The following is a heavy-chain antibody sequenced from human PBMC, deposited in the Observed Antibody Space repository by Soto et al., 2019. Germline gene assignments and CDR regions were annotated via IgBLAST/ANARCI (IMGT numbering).Heavy chain of an antibody. CDR2: IIPILGIA. Sequence: GASVKVSCKASGGTFSSYTISWVRQAPGQGLEWMGRIIPILGIANYAQKFQGRVTITADKSTSTAYMELSSLRSEDTAVYYCARDPNYDFWSGYSLGFDPWGQGTLVTVSS. CDR3: ARDPNYDFWSGYSLGFDP. CDR1: GGTFSSYT. J-gene: IGHJ5*02. D-gene: IGHD3-3*01. V-gene: IGHV1-69*04.